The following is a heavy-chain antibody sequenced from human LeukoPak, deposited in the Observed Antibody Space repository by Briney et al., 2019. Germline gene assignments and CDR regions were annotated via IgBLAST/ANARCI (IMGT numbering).Heavy chain of an antibody. J-gene: IGHJ6*03. D-gene: IGHD3-10*01. CDR3: AKDRGPRFLYMAV. V-gene: IGHV3-20*04. CDR1: GFTLSSYE. Sequence: PGGSLRLSCAASGFTLSSYEMNWVRQAPGKGLEWVSGINLNGGSTGYADSVKGRFTISRDNAKNSLYLQMNNLRAEDTALYYCAKDRGPRFLYMAVWGKGTTVTVSS. CDR2: INLNGGST.